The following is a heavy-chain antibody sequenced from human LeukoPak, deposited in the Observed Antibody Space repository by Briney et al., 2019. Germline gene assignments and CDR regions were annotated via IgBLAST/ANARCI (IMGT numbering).Heavy chain of an antibody. J-gene: IGHJ4*02. CDR3: AKTYRDYFDY. CDR1: GFSFDNFA. Sequence: GGSLRLSCAASGFSFDNFAMNWVRQAPGKGLEWVSTISASGSSIFYAGSVKGRFTIARDNSKNTVSLQMKSLRAEDTAIYYCAKTYRDYFDYWGLGTLVTVSS. V-gene: IGHV3-23*01. CDR2: ISASGSSI. D-gene: IGHD5-18*01.